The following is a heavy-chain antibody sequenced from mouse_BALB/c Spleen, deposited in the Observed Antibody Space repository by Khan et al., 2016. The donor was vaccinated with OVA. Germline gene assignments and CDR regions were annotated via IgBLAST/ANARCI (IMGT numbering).Heavy chain of an antibody. V-gene: IGHV1S56*01. D-gene: IGHD2-14*01. J-gene: IGHJ3*01. CDR3: ARGGYGGFAY. CDR1: GYTFTSYD. Sequence: QVQLKESGAELVKPGASVKLSCKASGYTFTSYDINWVRQRPEQGLEWIGWLFPGDGSTKYNENFKGKTTLTTDKSSSTDFLQLSRLTSEDAGAYVCARGGYGGFAYWGQGTLVTVSA. CDR2: LFPGDGST.